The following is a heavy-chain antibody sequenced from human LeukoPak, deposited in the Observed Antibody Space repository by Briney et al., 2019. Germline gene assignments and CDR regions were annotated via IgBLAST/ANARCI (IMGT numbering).Heavy chain of an antibody. V-gene: IGHV3-23*01. Sequence: GGSLRLSCAASGFTFSSSGMSWVRQAPGKGLDWVSDISSKGDTTYYAESVKGRFTISRDNSKNTLYLQMNGLRAEDTAVYHCAKDLPAAYFDYWGQGTLVTVSS. CDR3: AKDLPAAYFDY. J-gene: IGHJ4*02. CDR2: ISSKGDTT. D-gene: IGHD2-2*01. CDR1: GFTFSSSG.